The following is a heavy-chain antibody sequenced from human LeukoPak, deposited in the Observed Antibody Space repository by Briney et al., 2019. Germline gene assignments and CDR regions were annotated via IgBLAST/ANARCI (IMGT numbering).Heavy chain of an antibody. CDR3: ARLFHPALSGNYPFDY. V-gene: IGHV4-59*01. D-gene: IGHD1-26*01. CDR1: GGSISSYC. CDR2: IYYSGST. Sequence: PSETLSLTCTVSGGSISSYCWSWIRQPPGKGLEWIAYIYYSGSTSYNPSLKSRVTISVDTSKNQFSLKLNSVTAADTAMYYCARLFHPALSGNYPFDYWGQGTLVTVSS. J-gene: IGHJ4*02.